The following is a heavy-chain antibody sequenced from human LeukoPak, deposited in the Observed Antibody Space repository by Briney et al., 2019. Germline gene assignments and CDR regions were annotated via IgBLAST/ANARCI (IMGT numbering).Heavy chain of an antibody. J-gene: IGHJ4*02. CDR1: GYSFSSYW. D-gene: IGHD3-10*01. CDR3: ARHASPNYLLDY. CDR2: TYPGDSDT. V-gene: IGHV5-51*01. Sequence: GESPKISCKGSGYSFSSYWIGWGRQMPGKGLEWMGSTYPGDSDTRYSPPFQGQVTISVDKSINTAYLQWSSLKASDTAMYYCARHASPNYLLDYWGQGTLVTVSS.